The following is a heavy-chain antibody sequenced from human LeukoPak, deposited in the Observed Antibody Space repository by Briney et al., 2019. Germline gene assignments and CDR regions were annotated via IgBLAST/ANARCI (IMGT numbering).Heavy chain of an antibody. J-gene: IGHJ4*01. Sequence: GGSLRLSCAASGFIFSSYDMTWIRQTPGKGLEWLAYISGSGSDIYYADSVKGRFTISRDNAKNSLYLQMNSLRPDDTALYYCSTDPRLLIYWGHGALVTVSS. V-gene: IGHV3-11*01. CDR1: GFIFSSYD. D-gene: IGHD2-8*01. CDR2: ISGSGSDI. CDR3: STDPRLLIY.